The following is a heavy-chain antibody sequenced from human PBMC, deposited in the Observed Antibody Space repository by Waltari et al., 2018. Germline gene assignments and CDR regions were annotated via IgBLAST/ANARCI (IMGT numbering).Heavy chain of an antibody. CDR2: IWYDGSNK. CDR1: GFTFSSIA. CDR3: AREYSSSSGG. Sequence: QVQLVESGGGVVQPGRSLGLSCEASGFTFSSIAMHWVRQAPGKGLEWVAVIWYDGSNKYYADSVKGRFTISRDNSKNTLYLQMNSLRAEDTAMYYCAREYSSSSGGWGQGTLVTVSS. J-gene: IGHJ4*02. V-gene: IGHV3-33*08. D-gene: IGHD6-6*01.